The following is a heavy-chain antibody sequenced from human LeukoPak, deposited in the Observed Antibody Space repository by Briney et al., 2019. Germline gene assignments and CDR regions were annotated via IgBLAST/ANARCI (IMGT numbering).Heavy chain of an antibody. Sequence: SETLSPTCTVSGGSISSSSSYWGWIRQPPGKGLEWIGSIYYSGSTHYNPSLKSRVTISVDTSKNQFSLKLSSVTAADTAVYFCARDRFDDSSGYYYHYYYYMNVWGKGTTVTVSS. V-gene: IGHV4-39*07. CDR3: ARDRFDDSSGYYYHYYYYMNV. CDR1: GGSISSSSSY. J-gene: IGHJ6*03. D-gene: IGHD3-22*01. CDR2: IYYSGST.